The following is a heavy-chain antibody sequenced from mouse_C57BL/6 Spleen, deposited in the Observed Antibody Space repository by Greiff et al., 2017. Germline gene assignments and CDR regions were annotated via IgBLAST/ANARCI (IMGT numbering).Heavy chain of an antibody. CDR3: ATETAQAPFAY. CDR2: ISSGGSYT. V-gene: IGHV5-6*01. Sequence: EVNLVESGGDLVKPGGSLKLSCAASGFTFSSYGMSWVRQTPDKRLEWVATISSGGSYTYYPDSVKGRFTISRDNAKNPLYLQMSSLKSEDTAMYYCATETAQAPFAYWGQGTLVTVSA. J-gene: IGHJ3*01. CDR1: GFTFSSYG. D-gene: IGHD3-2*02.